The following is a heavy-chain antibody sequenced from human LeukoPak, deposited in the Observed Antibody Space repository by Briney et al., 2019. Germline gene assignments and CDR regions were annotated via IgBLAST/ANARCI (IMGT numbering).Heavy chain of an antibody. CDR3: ARAARADCTSPTCHSWLAP. CDR1: GFTFSSYA. J-gene: IGHJ5*02. Sequence: GGSLRLSCAASGFTFSSYAMSWVRQAPGKGLEWVSAISGSGGSTYYADSVKGRFTISRDNSKNTLYQQMNSLRAEDTAVYYCARAARADCTSPTCHSWLAPWGQGTQVTVSS. V-gene: IGHV3-23*01. D-gene: IGHD2/OR15-2a*01. CDR2: ISGSGGST.